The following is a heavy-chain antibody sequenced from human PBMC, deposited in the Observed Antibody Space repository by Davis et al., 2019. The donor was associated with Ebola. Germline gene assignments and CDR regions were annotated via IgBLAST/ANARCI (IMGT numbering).Heavy chain of an antibody. CDR2: ISSNGGST. CDR3: AKDWRGYNYGTPSSMDV. J-gene: IGHJ6*02. D-gene: IGHD5-18*01. CDR1: GFTFSSYA. Sequence: PGGSLRLSCSASGFTFSSYAMHWVRQAPGKGLEYVSAISSNGGSTYYADSVKGRFTISRDNSKNTLYLQMNSLRAEDTAVYYCAKDWRGYNYGTPSSMDVWGQGTTVTVSS. V-gene: IGHV3-64*04.